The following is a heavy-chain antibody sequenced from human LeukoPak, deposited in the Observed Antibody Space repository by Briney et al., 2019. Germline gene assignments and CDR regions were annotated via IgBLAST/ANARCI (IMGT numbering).Heavy chain of an antibody. D-gene: IGHD3-22*01. Sequence: SETLSLTCTVSGGSISSYYWSWIRQPPGKGLEWIGYIYYSGSTNYNPSLKSRVTISVDTSKNQFSLKLSSVTAADTAVYYCARTRRDYYDSSGYRSDYYYYYMDVWGKGTTVTISS. CDR3: ARTRRDYYDSSGYRSDYYYYYMDV. J-gene: IGHJ6*03. CDR1: GGSISSYY. CDR2: IYYSGST. V-gene: IGHV4-59*01.